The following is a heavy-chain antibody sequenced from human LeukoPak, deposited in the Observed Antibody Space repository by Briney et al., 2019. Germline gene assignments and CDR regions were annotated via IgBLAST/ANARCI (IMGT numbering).Heavy chain of an antibody. CDR2: ISTSSSTI. CDR3: AREGIDGYNYFHY. D-gene: IGHD5-24*01. J-gene: IGHJ4*02. CDR1: GFTFSSYS. V-gene: IGHV3-48*02. Sequence: GGSLRLSCAASGFTFSSYSTDGVRQAPGKGLEWISYISTSSSTIYYADSMKGRFTISRDNAKNSLYLQMNSLRDEDTAVYYCAREGIDGYNYFHYWGRGTLVTVSS.